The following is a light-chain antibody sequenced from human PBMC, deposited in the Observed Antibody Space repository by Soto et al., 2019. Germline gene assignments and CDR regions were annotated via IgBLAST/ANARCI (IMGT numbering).Light chain of an antibody. Sequence: EIGLTQSPATLSLSPGERATLSCRASQSVNSRYLAWYQQKPGQAPRPLIYGAFSRATGIPDRFSGTGSGTDFTLTITRLEPEDFAVYYCQHYGSSPNTLGGGTKVDIK. J-gene: IGKJ4*01. CDR2: GAF. V-gene: IGKV3-20*01. CDR3: QHYGSSPNT. CDR1: QSVNSRY.